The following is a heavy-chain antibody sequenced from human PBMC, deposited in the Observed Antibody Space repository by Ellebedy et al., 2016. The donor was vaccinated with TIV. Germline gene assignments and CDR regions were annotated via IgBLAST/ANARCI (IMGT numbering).Heavy chain of an antibody. V-gene: IGHV3-21*06. CDR1: GFTFSIAG. D-gene: IGHD3-3*01. CDR3: ARDGSEWSRDY. J-gene: IGHJ4*02. Sequence: GGSLRLXXAASGFTFSIAGMTWVRQAPGKGLEWVATIDFSGTGTYYADSVKGRFIISRDNTKNSLFLQMNSLGVEDTAVYYCARDGSEWSRDYWGQGTLVTVFS. CDR2: IDFSGTGT.